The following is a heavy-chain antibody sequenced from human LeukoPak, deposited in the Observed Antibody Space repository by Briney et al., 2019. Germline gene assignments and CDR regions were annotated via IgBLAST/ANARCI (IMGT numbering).Heavy chain of an antibody. Sequence: GGSLRLSCVASGFTFSDYWMSWVRQAPGKGLEWVANINQDGGEKNYVDSVKGRFTISRDNAKNSLFLQMNSLRAEDTAVYYCARDNDSRDPPHFDYWGQGTLVTVSS. J-gene: IGHJ4*02. CDR1: GFTFSDYW. CDR2: INQDGGEK. D-gene: IGHD3-16*01. V-gene: IGHV3-7*03. CDR3: ARDNDSRDPPHFDY.